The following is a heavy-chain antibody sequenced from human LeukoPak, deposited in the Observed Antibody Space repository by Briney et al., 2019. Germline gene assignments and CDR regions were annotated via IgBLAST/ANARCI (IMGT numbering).Heavy chain of an antibody. J-gene: IGHJ5*02. Sequence: GASVKVSCKASGYTFTSYDINWVRQATGQGLEWMGWMNPNSGNTNYAQKLQGRVTMTTDTSTSTAYMELRSLRSDDTAVYYCARGIGRYDYSNYHNWFDPWGQGTLVTVSS. D-gene: IGHD4-11*01. CDR3: ARGIGRYDYSNYHNWFDP. CDR2: MNPNSGNT. CDR1: GYTFTSYD. V-gene: IGHV1-18*01.